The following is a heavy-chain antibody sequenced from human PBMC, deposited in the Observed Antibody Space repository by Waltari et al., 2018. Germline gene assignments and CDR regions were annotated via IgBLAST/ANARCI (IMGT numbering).Heavy chain of an antibody. Sequence: EVQLVESGGGLVQPGGSLRLSCAVSGFTLSSYWLSWVRQAPGKGLEWVANINGDGSETYYVDSVRGRFTISRDNAKKSLYLQINSLRVEDTAVYYCARSPMATIGYWGQGTLVIVSS. CDR3: ARSPMATIGY. V-gene: IGHV3-7*01. J-gene: IGHJ4*02. CDR1: GFTLSSYW. CDR2: INGDGSET.